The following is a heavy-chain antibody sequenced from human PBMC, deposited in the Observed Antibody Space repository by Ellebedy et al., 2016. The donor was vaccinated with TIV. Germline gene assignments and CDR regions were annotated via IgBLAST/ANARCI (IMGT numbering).Heavy chain of an antibody. Sequence: SETLSLTXNVSGGSISGNIQYCGWICQSPGKGLEWIGTFYYGGSNYYNPSLKTRVTMSADTSKNEFSLNVKSVTAADTAVYYCARHTANTFDIWGQGTMVTVSS. J-gene: IGHJ3*02. D-gene: IGHD2/OR15-2a*01. CDR2: FYYGGSN. V-gene: IGHV4-39*01. CDR3: ARHTANTFDI. CDR1: GGSISGNIQY.